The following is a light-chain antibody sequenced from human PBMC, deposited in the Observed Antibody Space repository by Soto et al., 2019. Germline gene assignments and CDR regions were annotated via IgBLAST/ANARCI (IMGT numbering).Light chain of an antibody. Sequence: QSALTQPASVSGSPGQSITISCTGTSSDVGGYNYVSWYQQHPDEAPKLMIYEVSNRPSEVSNRFSGSKSGNTASLTISGLQAEDEAYYYCSSYSRSTTLGIFGGGTKLTVL. CDR2: EVS. CDR3: SSYSRSTTLGI. V-gene: IGLV2-14*01. CDR1: SSDVGGYNY. J-gene: IGLJ2*01.